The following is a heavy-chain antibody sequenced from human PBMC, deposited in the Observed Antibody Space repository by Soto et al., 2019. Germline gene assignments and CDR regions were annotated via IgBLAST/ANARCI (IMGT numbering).Heavy chain of an antibody. D-gene: IGHD3-22*01. CDR1: GFTFSNYD. J-gene: IGHJ4*02. CDR2: ISGSGRTI. CDR3: ARGDDNSGYYYAFDS. Sequence: GGSLRLSCEASGFTFSNYDMNWVRQAPGKGLEWVSYISGSGRTIYYADSVKGRFTISRDSAKKSPFLQMNSLRAEDTALYYCARGDDNSGYYYAFDSWGQGTPVTVSS. V-gene: IGHV3-48*03.